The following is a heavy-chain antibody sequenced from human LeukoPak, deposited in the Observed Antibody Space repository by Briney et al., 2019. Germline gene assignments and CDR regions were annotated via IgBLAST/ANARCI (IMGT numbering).Heavy chain of an antibody. CDR3: ARHMTGGFGGVNLYYLEY. Sequence: SETLSLTCAVSGGSFSSISYYWGWIRQPPGKGLEWIASIYYSGSTYYNPSLKSRVTISVDTSNNHFSLKLSSVTAADTAVYYCARHMTGGFGGVNLYYLEYWGRGTLVTVSS. V-gene: IGHV4-39*01. CDR1: GGSFSSISYY. CDR2: IYYSGST. D-gene: IGHD3-3*01. J-gene: IGHJ4*02.